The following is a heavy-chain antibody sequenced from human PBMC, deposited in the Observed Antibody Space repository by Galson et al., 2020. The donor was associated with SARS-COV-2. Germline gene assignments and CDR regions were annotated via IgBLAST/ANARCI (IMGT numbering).Heavy chain of an antibody. D-gene: IGHD3-9*01. CDR1: GFTFSSYS. CDR3: ARDYDILTGYYYNWFDP. J-gene: IGHJ5*02. CDR2: ISSSSSYI. Sequence: AGGSLRLSCAASGFTFSSYSMNWVRQAPGKGLEWVSSISSSSSYIYYADSVKGRFTISRDNAKNSLYLQMNSLRAEDTAVYYCARDYDILTGYYYNWFDPWGQGTLVTVSS. V-gene: IGHV3-21*01.